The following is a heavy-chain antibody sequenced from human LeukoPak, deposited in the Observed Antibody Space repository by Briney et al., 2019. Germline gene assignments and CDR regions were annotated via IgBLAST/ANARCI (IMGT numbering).Heavy chain of an antibody. V-gene: IGHV4-39*07. J-gene: IGHJ6*03. Sequence: PSETLSLTCTVSDGSINSRGYYWAWIRQPPGKGLEWIGSISIYYSGSTYYNPSLKSRVTISVDTSKNQFSLKLSSVTAADTAVYYCARDQSRYYYYYMDVWGKGTTVTVSS. CDR3: ARDQSRYYYYYMDV. CDR2: ISIYYSGST. CDR1: DGSINSRGYY.